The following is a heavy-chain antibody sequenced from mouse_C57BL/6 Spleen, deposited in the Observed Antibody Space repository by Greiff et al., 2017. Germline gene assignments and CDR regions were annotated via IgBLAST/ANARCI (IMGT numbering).Heavy chain of an antibody. Sequence: QVQLQQSGPELVKPGASVKISCKASGYAFSSSWMNWVKQRPGKGLEWIGRIYPGDGDTNYNGKFKGKATLTADKSSSTAYMQLSSLTSEDSAVYFCARQGTTVVPAFDDWGQGTTLTVSS. V-gene: IGHV1-82*01. CDR1: GYAFSSSW. CDR2: IYPGDGDT. J-gene: IGHJ2*01. CDR3: ARQGTTVVPAFDD. D-gene: IGHD1-1*01.